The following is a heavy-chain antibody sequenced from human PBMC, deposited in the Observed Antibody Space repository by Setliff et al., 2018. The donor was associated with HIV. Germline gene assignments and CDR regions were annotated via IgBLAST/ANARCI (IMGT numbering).Heavy chain of an antibody. CDR3: AKELAASGLGYFDS. V-gene: IGHV3-23*01. CDR1: GFTFSNYA. J-gene: IGHJ4*02. Sequence: PGGSLRLSCAASGFTFSNYAMSWVRQAPGEGLEWVSAILSTGERTFYADSVKVRFTISRDNSKNTVYLQMNSMRAEDTAEYYCAKELAASGLGYFDSWGRGILVTVSS. CDR2: ILSTGERT. D-gene: IGHD3-22*01.